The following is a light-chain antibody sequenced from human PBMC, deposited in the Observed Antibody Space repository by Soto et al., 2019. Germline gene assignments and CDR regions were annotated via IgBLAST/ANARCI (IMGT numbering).Light chain of an antibody. CDR3: QQTYSTSPVT. CDR2: AAS. CDR1: HIFSRF. Sequence: DIELSQSPSSLSASVGDRVTITCRTSHIFSRFLNWYQQKPGQAPKLLIYAASTLQSGVPSRFSGSGSGTEFTLTISSLQPEDFATYYCQQTYSTSPVTFGPGTKVDVK. V-gene: IGKV1-39*01. J-gene: IGKJ3*01.